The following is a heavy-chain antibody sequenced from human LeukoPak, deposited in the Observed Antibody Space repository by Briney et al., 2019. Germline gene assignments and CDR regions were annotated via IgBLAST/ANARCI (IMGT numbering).Heavy chain of an antibody. J-gene: IGHJ4*02. CDR1: GYTFTSYG. Sequence: ASVKVSCKASGYTFTSYGISWVRQAPGQGLEWMGWINPNSGATNYAQKFQGRVTMTRDTSISTAYMELSSLRSEDTAVYFCARGVVVITPHFDFWGQGTLVTVSS. V-gene: IGHV1-2*02. CDR2: INPNSGAT. CDR3: ARGVVVITPHFDF. D-gene: IGHD3-22*01.